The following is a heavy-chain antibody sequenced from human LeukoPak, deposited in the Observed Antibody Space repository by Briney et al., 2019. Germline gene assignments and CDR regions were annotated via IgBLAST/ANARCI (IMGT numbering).Heavy chain of an antibody. CDR1: GFTFSGSA. V-gene: IGHV3-73*01. CDR3: TRISAAGTLDY. Sequence: PGGSLKLSCAASGFTFSGSAMHWVRQASGKGLEWVGRIRSKANSCATAYAASVKGRFTISRDDSKNTAYLQMNSLKTEDTAVYYCTRISAAGTLDYWGQGTLVTVSS. J-gene: IGHJ4*02. D-gene: IGHD6-13*01. CDR2: IRSKANSCAT.